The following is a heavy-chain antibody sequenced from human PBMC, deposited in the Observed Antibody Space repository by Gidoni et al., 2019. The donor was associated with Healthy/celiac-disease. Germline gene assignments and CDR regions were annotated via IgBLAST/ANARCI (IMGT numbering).Heavy chain of an antibody. CDR2: ISWNSGNL. V-gene: IGHV3-9*01. D-gene: IGHD6-13*01. J-gene: IGHJ4*02. Sequence: EVQLVESGGGLEQPGRSLRLSCAASGFTLDSYAMHWVRQAPGKGLEWVSGISWNSGNLGYADSVKGRFTISRDNAKNSLYLQMNSLRAEDTALYYCAKDTGYSSSGGSFDYWGQGTLVTVSS. CDR3: AKDTGYSSSGGSFDY. CDR1: GFTLDSYA.